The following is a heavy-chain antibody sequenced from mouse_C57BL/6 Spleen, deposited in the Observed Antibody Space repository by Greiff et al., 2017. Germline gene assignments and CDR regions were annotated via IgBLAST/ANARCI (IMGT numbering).Heavy chain of an antibody. V-gene: IGHV7-3*01. CDR1: GFTFTDYY. Sequence: EVMFVESGGGLVQPGGSLSLSCAASGFTFTDYYMSWVRQPPGKALEWLGFIRNKANGYTTEYSASVKGRFTISRDNSQSILYLQMNALRAEESATYYLARSRNYEAKDHLGQGTSVTVSS. D-gene: IGHD2-1*01. J-gene: IGHJ4*01. CDR2: IRNKANGYTT. CDR3: ARSRNYEAKDH.